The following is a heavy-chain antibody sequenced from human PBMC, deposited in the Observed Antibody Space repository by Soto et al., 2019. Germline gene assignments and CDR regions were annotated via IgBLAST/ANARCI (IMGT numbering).Heavy chain of an antibody. J-gene: IGHJ5*02. D-gene: IGHD6-13*01. CDR1: GFTFSSYA. CDR2: ISGSGGST. CDR3: AKGSSSSSWYFVGWFDP. Sequence: GGSLRLSCAASGFTFSSYAMSWVRQAPGKGLEWVSAISGSGGSTYYADSVKGRFTISRDNSKNTLYLQMNSLRAEDTAVYYCAKGSSSSSWYFVGWFDPWGQGTLVTVSS. V-gene: IGHV3-23*01.